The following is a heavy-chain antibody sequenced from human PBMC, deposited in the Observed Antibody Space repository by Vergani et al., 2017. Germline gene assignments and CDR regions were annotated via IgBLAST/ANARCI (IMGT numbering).Heavy chain of an antibody. J-gene: IGHJ5*02. CDR1: GYSITSGYY. V-gene: IGHV4-38-2*01. D-gene: IGHD3-10*01. CDR2: IYHTGSA. Sequence: QVQLLESGPGLLKPSETLSLTCSVSGYSITSGYYWCCIRQPPGRGLEVIGSIYHTGSAYYNPSLKSRVTVAVDTSMNQVSLKLNALTAADTAVYYCVRTVAIWFGETKDGGWFDPWGQGTLVTVTS. CDR3: VRTVAIWFGETKDGGWFDP.